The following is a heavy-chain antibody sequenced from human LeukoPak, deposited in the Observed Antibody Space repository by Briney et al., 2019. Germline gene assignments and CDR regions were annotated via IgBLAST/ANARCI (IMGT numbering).Heavy chain of an antibody. CDR1: GFNFDDSA. CDR3: AKDARRGIAVAGTFNY. V-gene: IGHV3-30*02. D-gene: IGHD6-19*01. J-gene: IGHJ4*02. Sequence: PGRSLRLSCAASGFNFDDSAMHWVRQAPGKGLEWVAFIRYDGSNKYYADSVKGRFTISRDNSKNTLYLQMNSLRAEDTAVYYCAKDARRGIAVAGTFNYWGQGTLVTVSS. CDR2: IRYDGSNK.